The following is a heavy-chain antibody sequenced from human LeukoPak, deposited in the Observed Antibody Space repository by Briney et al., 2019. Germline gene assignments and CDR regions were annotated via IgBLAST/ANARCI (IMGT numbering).Heavy chain of an antibody. CDR2: IYSDGST. CDR3: ARQNTPHGNFDY. J-gene: IGHJ4*02. D-gene: IGHD1-26*01. CDR1: GFIVGGDF. V-gene: IGHV3-66*04. Sequence: GGSLRLSCAASGFIVGGDFMSWVRQAPGKGLEWVSVIYSDGSTYYADSVKGRFTISRDNSKNSLYLLMTSLRAEDTAVYYCARQNTPHGNFDYWGQGILVTVSS.